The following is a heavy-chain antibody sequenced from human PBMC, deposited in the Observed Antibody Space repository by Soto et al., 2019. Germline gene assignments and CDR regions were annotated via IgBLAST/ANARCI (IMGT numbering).Heavy chain of an antibody. Sequence: QVQLQQWGAGFLKPWETLSLTCAAYGGSFSVYYWGWFGRPPGKGRGWLGEINHSGTTNYNPSPKSRVTISVDTSKYQFSLKLSSVTAADTAVYYCARGTLDIVVVPAAMAANYYMDVWGKGTTVTVSS. CDR3: ARGTLDIVVVPAAMAANYYMDV. CDR2: INHSGTT. V-gene: IGHV4-34*01. CDR1: GGSFSVYY. J-gene: IGHJ6*03. D-gene: IGHD2-2*03.